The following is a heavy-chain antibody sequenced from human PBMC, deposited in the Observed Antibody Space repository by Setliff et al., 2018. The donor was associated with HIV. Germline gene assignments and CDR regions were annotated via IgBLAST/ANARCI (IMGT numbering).Heavy chain of an antibody. CDR2: LYFGDSDP. V-gene: IGHV5-51*01. CDR1: GSDFATYW. CDR3: ARGLGGYFGGGRYYNLPYFDS. Sequence: GESLKISCKTSGSDFATYWVGWVRQMPGKGLEWLGILYFGDSDPTYNPSFGGQVTISADKSITTALLQWRSLKTSDTAIYYCARGLGGYFGGGRYYNLPYFDSWGQGTLVTVSS. D-gene: IGHD2-15*01. J-gene: IGHJ4*02.